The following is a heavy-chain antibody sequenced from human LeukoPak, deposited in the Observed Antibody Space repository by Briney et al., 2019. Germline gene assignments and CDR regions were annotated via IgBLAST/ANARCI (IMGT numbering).Heavy chain of an antibody. CDR3: ARVIGTSHRNFFDY. CDR1: GFTFSSYA. Sequence: PGGSLRLSCAASGFTFSSYAMSWVRQAPGKGLEWVSAISGGGGSTYYADSVKGRFPISRDNSKNTLYLQMNSLRAEDTAVYYCARVIGTSHRNFFDYWGQGTLVTVSS. CDR2: ISGGGGST. D-gene: IGHD2-2*01. V-gene: IGHV3-23*01. J-gene: IGHJ4*02.